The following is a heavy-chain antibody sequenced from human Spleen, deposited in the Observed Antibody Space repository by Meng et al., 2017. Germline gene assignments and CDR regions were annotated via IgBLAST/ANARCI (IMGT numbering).Heavy chain of an antibody. CDR1: RYTLTAYY. CDR2: IKPQSGDT. D-gene: IGHD3-9*01. J-gene: IGHJ4*02. CDR3: AAYDILTGYSLLNDY. Sequence: QAQRVNSGARLKKPGASVRVARKSSRYTLTAYYIPWVRQAPGQGLEWMGHIKPQSGDTLYAQKFQGRVSMTRDTSISTAYVELSGLTSDDTAVYYCAAYDILTGYSLLNDYWGQGTLVTVSS. V-gene: IGHV1-2*06.